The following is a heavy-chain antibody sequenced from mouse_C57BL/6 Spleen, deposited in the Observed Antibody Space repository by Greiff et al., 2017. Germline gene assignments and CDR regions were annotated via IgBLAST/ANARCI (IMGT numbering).Heavy chain of an antibody. Sequence: QVQLKQPGAELVKPGASVKLSCKASGYTFTSYWMHWVKQRPGQGLEWIGMIHPNCGSTNYNEKFKSKATLTVDKSSSTAYMQLSSLTSEDSAVYYCARGHYGLSLDYWGQGTTLTVSS. CDR3: ARGHYGLSLDY. J-gene: IGHJ2*01. CDR2: IHPNCGST. V-gene: IGHV1-64*01. CDR1: GYTFTSYW. D-gene: IGHD1-1*01.